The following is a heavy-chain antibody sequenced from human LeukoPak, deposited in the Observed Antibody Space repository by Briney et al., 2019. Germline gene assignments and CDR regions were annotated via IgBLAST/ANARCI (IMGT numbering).Heavy chain of an antibody. CDR3: AKWSDYCGSGSYAFYYYGMDV. CDR2: ISGSGGST. CDR1: GFTFSSYA. J-gene: IGHJ6*02. V-gene: IGHV3-23*01. Sequence: GGSLRLSCAASGFTFSSYAMGWVRQAPGKGLEWVSLISGSGGSTYYADSVKGRFTISRDNSKNTLYLQMNSLRAEDTAVYYCAKWSDYCGSGSYAFYYYGMDVWGQGTTVTVSS. D-gene: IGHD3-10*01.